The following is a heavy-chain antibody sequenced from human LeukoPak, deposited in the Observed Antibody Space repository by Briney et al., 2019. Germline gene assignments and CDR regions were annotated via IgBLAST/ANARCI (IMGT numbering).Heavy chain of an antibody. J-gene: IGHJ4*02. Sequence: GASVKVSCKASGYTFTSYYMHGVRQAPAQGLEWMGIINPSGGSTSYAQKFQGRVTMTRDMSTSTVYMELSSLRSEDTAVYYCARRYSSWYDYWGQGTLVTVSS. CDR2: INPSGGST. CDR1: GYTFTSYY. CDR3: ARRYSSWYDY. D-gene: IGHD6-13*01. V-gene: IGHV1-46*01.